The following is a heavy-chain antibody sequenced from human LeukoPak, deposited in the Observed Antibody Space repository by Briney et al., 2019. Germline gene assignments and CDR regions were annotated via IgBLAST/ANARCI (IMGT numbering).Heavy chain of an antibody. CDR2: IASSGATI. D-gene: IGHD5-24*01. J-gene: IGHJ4*02. Sequence: PGGSLRLSCAASGFTFSSYAMSWVRQAPGKGLEWVSYIASSGATIYYADSVKGRFIISRDNAKNSLYLQMNSLRAEDSAVYYCARATGGYNSDYWGQGTLVTVSS. V-gene: IGHV3-48*03. CDR1: GFTFSSYA. CDR3: ARATGGYNSDY.